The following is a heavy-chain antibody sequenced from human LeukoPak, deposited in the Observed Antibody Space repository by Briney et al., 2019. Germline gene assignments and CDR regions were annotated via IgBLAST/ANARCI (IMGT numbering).Heavy chain of an antibody. J-gene: IGHJ4*02. Sequence: SETLSLTCTVSGGSISSYYWSWIRQPPGKGLEWIGYIYYSRSTNYNPSLKSRVTISVDTSKNQFSLKLSTVTAADTAVYYCARHVAYSSGWYYFDYWGQGTLVTVSS. CDR2: IYYSRST. V-gene: IGHV4-59*08. CDR1: GGSISSYY. D-gene: IGHD6-19*01. CDR3: ARHVAYSSGWYYFDY.